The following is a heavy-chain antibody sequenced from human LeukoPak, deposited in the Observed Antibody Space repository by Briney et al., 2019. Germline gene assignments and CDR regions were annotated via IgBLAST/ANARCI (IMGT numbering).Heavy chain of an antibody. CDR3: AREAVRDYDSSGYDNDFDY. CDR2: ISYDGSNK. V-gene: IGHV3-30-3*01. J-gene: IGHJ4*02. D-gene: IGHD3-22*01. Sequence: GGSLRLSCAASGFTFSSYAMHWVRQAPGKGLEWVAVISYDGSNKYYADSMKGRFTISRDNSKNTLYLQMNSLRAEDTAVYYCAREAVRDYDSSGYDNDFDYWGQGTLVTVSS. CDR1: GFTFSSYA.